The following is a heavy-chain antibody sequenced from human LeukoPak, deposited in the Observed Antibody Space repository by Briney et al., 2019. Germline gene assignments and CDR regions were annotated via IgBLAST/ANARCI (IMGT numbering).Heavy chain of an antibody. V-gene: IGHV3-74*03. D-gene: IGHD3-3*02. CDR2: INNDGSRT. CDR3: ALQPVLVDI. J-gene: IGHJ3*02. CDR1: GFTFSSHS. Sequence: GGSLRLSCAASGFTFSSHSMHWVRQAPGRGLVWVSHINNDGSRTTYADSVKGRFTISRDNAKNTLYLQMNSLRAEDTAVYYCALQPVLVDIWGQGTMVTVSS.